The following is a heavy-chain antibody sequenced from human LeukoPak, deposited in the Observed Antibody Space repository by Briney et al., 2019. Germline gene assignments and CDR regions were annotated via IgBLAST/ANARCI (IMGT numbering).Heavy chain of an antibody. V-gene: IGHV1-18*01. CDR2: ISAYNGNT. Sequence: ASVKVSCKASGYTFTSSGISWVRQAPGQGLEWMGWISAYNGNTNYAQKLQGRVTLTTDTSTTTAYMELRSLGSDDTAVYFCARDFRERLLRLGESPYYFDYWGQGTLVTVSS. CDR1: GYTFTSSG. CDR3: ARDFRERLLRLGESPYYFDY. J-gene: IGHJ4*02. D-gene: IGHD3-10*01.